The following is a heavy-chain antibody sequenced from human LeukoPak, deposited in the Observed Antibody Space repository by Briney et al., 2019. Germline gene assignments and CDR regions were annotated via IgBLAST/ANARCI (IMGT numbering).Heavy chain of an antibody. CDR3: ARSALVVATSYWYFDL. Sequence: GASLRLSCAASGFTFSSYAMSWVRQAPGKGLEWVSGISGSGGGTFYAGSVEGGFTISRDNSQNNQYLEINSVGAENTAVYSGARSALVVATSYWYFDLWGRGTLVTVSS. CDR1: GFTFSSYA. V-gene: IGHV3-23*01. CDR2: ISGSGGGT. D-gene: IGHD2-15*01. J-gene: IGHJ2*01.